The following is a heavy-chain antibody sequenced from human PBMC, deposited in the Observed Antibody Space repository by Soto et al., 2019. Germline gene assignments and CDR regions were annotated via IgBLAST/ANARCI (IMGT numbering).Heavy chain of an antibody. CDR1: GGSFSGYY. V-gene: IGHV4-34*01. D-gene: IGHD4-4*01. CDR2: INHSGST. Sequence: QVQLQQWGAGLLKPSETLSLTCAVYGGSFSGYYWSWIRQPPGKGLEWIGEINHSGSTNYNPSLKSRVTISVDTSKNQFSLKLSSVTAADTAVYYCARNRHSENYYYYYMDVWGKGTTVTVSS. CDR3: ARNRHSENYYYYYMDV. J-gene: IGHJ6*03.